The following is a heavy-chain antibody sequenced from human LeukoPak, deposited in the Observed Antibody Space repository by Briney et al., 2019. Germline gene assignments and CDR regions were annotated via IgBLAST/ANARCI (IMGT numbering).Heavy chain of an antibody. V-gene: IGHV3-48*03. CDR3: ASTTIFGPLDP. J-gene: IGHJ5*02. CDR1: GFTFSSYE. Sequence: GGSLRLSCAASGFTFSSYEMNWVRQAPGKGLEWVSYISSSGSTIYYADSVKGRFTISRDNDKNSLYLQMNSLRAEDTAVYYCASTTIFGPLDPWGQGTLVTVSS. CDR2: ISSSGSTI. D-gene: IGHD3-3*01.